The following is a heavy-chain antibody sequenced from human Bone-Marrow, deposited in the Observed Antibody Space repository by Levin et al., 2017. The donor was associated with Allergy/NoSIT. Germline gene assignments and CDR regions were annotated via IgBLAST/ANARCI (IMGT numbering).Heavy chain of an antibody. CDR2: ITWNSAKI. J-gene: IGHJ4*02. V-gene: IGHV3-9*01. CDR3: AKDIASGYFLAFDY. Sequence: SLKISCAASGFTFDDYAMHWVRQIPGKGLEWVSGITWNSAKIAYGDSFKGRFTISRDNAKNSLDLKMNSLRPEDTALYYCAKDIASGYFLAFDYWGQGALVTVSS. D-gene: IGHD5-12*01. CDR1: GFTFDDYA.